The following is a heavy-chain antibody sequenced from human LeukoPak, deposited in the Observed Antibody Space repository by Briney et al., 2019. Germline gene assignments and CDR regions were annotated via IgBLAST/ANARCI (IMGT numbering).Heavy chain of an antibody. D-gene: IGHD6-19*01. Sequence: PSETLSLTCAVSGYSISSGYYWGWSRQPPGKGLEWIGSIYHSGGTYYNPSLKSRVTISLDTSKNQFSLKLSSVTAADTAVYYCARGRAVAGSGGNWGQGTLVTVSS. CDR1: GYSISSGYY. CDR2: IYHSGGT. CDR3: ARGRAVAGSGGN. J-gene: IGHJ4*02. V-gene: IGHV4-38-2*01.